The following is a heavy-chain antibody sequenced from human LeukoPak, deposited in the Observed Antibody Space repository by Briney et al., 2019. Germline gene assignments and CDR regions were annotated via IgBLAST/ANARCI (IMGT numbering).Heavy chain of an antibody. J-gene: IGHJ4*02. V-gene: IGHV1-46*01. D-gene: IGHD3-22*01. CDR2: INPSGGSP. CDR3: AREAYYYDSSGYGYYFDY. CDR1: GYTFTSYY. Sequence: GASVKVSCKASGYTFTSYYMHWVRQAPGQGLEWMGIINPSGGSPSYAQKFQGRVTMTRDTSTSTLYMELSSLRSEDTAVYYCAREAYYYDSSGYGYYFDYWGQGTLVTVSS.